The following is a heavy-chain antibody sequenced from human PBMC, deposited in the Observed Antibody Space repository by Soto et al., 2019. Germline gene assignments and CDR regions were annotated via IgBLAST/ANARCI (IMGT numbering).Heavy chain of an antibody. D-gene: IGHD3-16*01. J-gene: IGHJ4*02. CDR2: ISAYNGNT. CDR3: ASGVGGEPLDY. Sequence: QVQLVQSGAEVKKPGASVKVSCKASGYTFTSYGISWVRQAPGQGLEWMGWISAYNGNTNYAQKLQGRVTMTTDTSTRTAYMELRRVGSDDTAVYYCASGVGGEPLDYWGQGTLVTVSS. CDR1: GYTFTSYG. V-gene: IGHV1-18*01.